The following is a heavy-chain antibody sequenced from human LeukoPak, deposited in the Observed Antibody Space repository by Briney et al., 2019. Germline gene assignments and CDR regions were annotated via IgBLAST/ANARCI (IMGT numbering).Heavy chain of an antibody. Sequence: PGGSLRLSCAASGFTVSSNYMSWVRQAPGKGLEWVSVIYSGGSTYYADSVKGRFTISRDNSKNTLYLQMNSLRAEDTAVYYCARVSTVTSAGGWFDPWGQGTLVTVSS. J-gene: IGHJ5*02. V-gene: IGHV3-53*01. CDR3: ARVSTVTSAGGWFDP. CDR2: IYSGGST. CDR1: GFTVSSNY. D-gene: IGHD4-17*01.